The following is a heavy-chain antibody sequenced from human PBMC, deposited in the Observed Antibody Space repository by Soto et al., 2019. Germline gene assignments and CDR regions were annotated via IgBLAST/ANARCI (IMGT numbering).Heavy chain of an antibody. CDR3: ATEFGVHSRRAYYFDY. Sequence: ASVKVSCKTSTYTSTTYYMHWVRQAPGHGLEWMGIINPGSGGTTYAQKFQDRVTMTRDTSTSTVYMDLNSLRSDDTAVYYCATEFGVHSRRAYYFDYWGQGTLVTVSS. D-gene: IGHD3-10*01. V-gene: IGHV1-46*01. J-gene: IGHJ4*02. CDR2: INPGSGGT. CDR1: TYTSTTYY.